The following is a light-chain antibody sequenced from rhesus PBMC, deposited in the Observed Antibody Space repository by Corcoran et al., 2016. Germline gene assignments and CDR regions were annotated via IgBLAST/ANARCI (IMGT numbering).Light chain of an antibody. CDR3: LQSSNWPLYS. V-gene: IGKV3-24*04. CDR2: GAS. Sequence: EIVMTQSPATLALSPGERATLSCRASQSVSSYLAWYQQKPGQAPRLLLYGASSRAPGIPDRFSGSGSGTEFTLTISGLEPEDVGVYFCLQSSNWPLYSFGQGTKVEIK. J-gene: IGKJ2*01. CDR1: QSVSSY.